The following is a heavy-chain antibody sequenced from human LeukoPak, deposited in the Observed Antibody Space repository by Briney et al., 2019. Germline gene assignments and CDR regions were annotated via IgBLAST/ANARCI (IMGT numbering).Heavy chain of an antibody. CDR3: ARVGGAARSYYYYMDV. CDR2: IIPIFGTA. D-gene: IGHD6-6*01. J-gene: IGHJ6*03. V-gene: IGHV1-69*13. Sequence: SVKVSCKASGYTFTSYGISWVRQAPGQGLEWMGGIIPIFGTANYAQKFQGRVTITADESTSTAYMELSSLRSEDTAVYYCARVGGAARSYYYYMDVWGKGTTVTVSS. CDR1: GYTFTSYG.